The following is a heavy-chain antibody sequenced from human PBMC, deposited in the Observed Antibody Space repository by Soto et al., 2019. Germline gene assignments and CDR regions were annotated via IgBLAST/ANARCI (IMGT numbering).Heavy chain of an antibody. CDR1: GGSISSGGYY. D-gene: IGHD3-3*01. CDR2: IYYSGST. CDR3: ARDRFYAQGVFEY. V-gene: IGHV4-31*03. Sequence: PSETLSLTCTVSGGSISSGGYYWSWIRQHPGKGLEWIGYIYYSGSTYYNPSLKSRVTTSVDTSKNQFSLKLSSVTAADTAVYYCARDRFYAQGVFEYWGQGTLVTVSS. J-gene: IGHJ4*02.